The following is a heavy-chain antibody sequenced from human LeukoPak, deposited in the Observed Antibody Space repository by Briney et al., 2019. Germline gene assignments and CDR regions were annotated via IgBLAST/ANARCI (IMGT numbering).Heavy chain of an antibody. CDR3: ARASSGWYY. CDR2: INPSGGST. CDR1: GYSFTGYS. J-gene: IGHJ4*02. V-gene: IGHV1-46*01. D-gene: IGHD6-19*01. Sequence: ASVKVSCKASGYSFTGYSMRWVRQAPGQGLEWMGIINPSGGSTSYAQKFQGRVTMTRDTSTSTVYMELSSLRSEDTAVYYCARASSGWYYWGQGTLVTVSS.